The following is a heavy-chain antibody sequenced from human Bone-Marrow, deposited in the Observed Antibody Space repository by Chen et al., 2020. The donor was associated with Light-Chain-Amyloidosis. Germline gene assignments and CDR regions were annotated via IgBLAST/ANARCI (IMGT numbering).Heavy chain of an antibody. CDR2: IYPDDSDA. D-gene: IGHD5-12*01. J-gene: IGHJ4*02. V-gene: IGHV5-51*01. Sequence: EVQLEQSGPEVKKPGESLKISCKGSGYTFPNYWIGWVRQMPGKGLEWMGVIYPDDSDARYSPSFEGQVTISADKSSTTAYLQWRSLKASDTAMYYCARRRDGYNFDYWGQGTLVTVYS. CDR3: ARRRDGYNFDY. CDR1: GYTFPNYW.